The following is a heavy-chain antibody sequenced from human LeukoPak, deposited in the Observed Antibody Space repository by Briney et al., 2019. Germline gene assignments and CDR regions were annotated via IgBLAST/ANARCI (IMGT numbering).Heavy chain of an antibody. D-gene: IGHD5-24*01. CDR1: GFTFSSYA. J-gene: IGHJ4*02. CDR2: ISGSGVST. CDR3: AKKVGYSLDY. V-gene: IGHV3-23*01. Sequence: PGGSLRLSCAASGFTFSSYAMSWVRQAPGKGLEWVSTISGSGVSTYYADSVKGRFTISRDNSKNTLYLQMSSLRAEDTAVYYCAKKVGYSLDYWGQGTLVTVTS.